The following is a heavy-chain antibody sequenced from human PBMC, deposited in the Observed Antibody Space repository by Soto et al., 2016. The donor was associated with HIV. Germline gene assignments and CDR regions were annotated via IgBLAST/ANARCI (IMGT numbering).Heavy chain of an antibody. CDR2: ISWNSGSI. CDR3: AKDISSSPTGWFDP. D-gene: IGHD6-6*01. J-gene: IGHJ5*02. V-gene: IGHV3-9*03. Sequence: EVQLVESGGGLVQPGRSLRLSCAASGFTFDDYAMHWVRQAPGKGLEWVSGISWNSGSIGYADSVKGRFTISRDNAKNSLYLQMNSLRAEDMALYYCAKDISSSPTGWFDPWGQGTLVTVSS. CDR1: GFTFDDYA.